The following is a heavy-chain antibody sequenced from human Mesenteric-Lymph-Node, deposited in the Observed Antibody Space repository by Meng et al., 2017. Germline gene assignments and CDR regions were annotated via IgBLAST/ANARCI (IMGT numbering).Heavy chain of an antibody. CDR3: ARETSSGWNFDY. V-gene: IGHV4-39*07. D-gene: IGHD6-19*01. Sequence: SETLSLTCTVSGDSISNDNFFWAWIRQPPGKGLEWIGSIHYTGSTFYNPSLKSRISVSVDTSKNQFSLRLTSVTAADTAVYYCARETSSGWNFDYWGQGTLVTVSS. CDR1: GDSISNDNFF. CDR2: IHYTGST. J-gene: IGHJ4*02.